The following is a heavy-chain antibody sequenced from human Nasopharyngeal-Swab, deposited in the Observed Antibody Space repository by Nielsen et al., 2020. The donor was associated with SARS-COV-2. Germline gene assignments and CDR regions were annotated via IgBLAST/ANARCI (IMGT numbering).Heavy chain of an antibody. V-gene: IGHV3-48*03. D-gene: IGHD3-9*01. CDR3: ARNYDILTGYYQNDAFDI. CDR1: GFTFSSYE. Sequence: GESLKISCAASGFTFSSYEVNWVRQAPGKGLEWVSYISSSGSTIYYADSVKGRFTISRDNAKNSLYLQMNSLRAEDTAVYYCARNYDILTGYYQNDAFDIWGQGTMVTVSS. J-gene: IGHJ3*02. CDR2: ISSSGSTI.